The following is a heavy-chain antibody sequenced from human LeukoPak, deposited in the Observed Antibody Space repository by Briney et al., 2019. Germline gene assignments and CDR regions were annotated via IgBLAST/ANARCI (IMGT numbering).Heavy chain of an antibody. J-gene: IGHJ4*02. V-gene: IGHV3-74*01. CDR1: GFTFSSYA. CDR3: NGYFDY. CDR2: ISPDGSST. Sequence: GGSLRLSCAASGFTFSSYAMSWVRQAPGKGLVWVSRISPDGSSTSYGDSVKGRFTISRDNAKNTVYLQMNSLRAEDTAVYYCNGYFDYWGQGTLVTVSS. D-gene: IGHD2-8*01.